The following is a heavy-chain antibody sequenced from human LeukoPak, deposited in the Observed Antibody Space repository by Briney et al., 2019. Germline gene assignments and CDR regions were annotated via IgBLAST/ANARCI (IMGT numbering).Heavy chain of an antibody. CDR1: GDSVSSNSAS. Sequence: SQTLSPTCAISGDSVSSNSASWNWIRQSPSRGLEWLGKTLYRSKWYNDYAVSVKSRITINSDTSKNQFSLQLNSVTPEDTAVYYCARSHYYGMDVWGQGTTVTVAS. V-gene: IGHV6-1*01. CDR3: ARSHYYGMDV. CDR2: TLYRSKWYN. J-gene: IGHJ6*02.